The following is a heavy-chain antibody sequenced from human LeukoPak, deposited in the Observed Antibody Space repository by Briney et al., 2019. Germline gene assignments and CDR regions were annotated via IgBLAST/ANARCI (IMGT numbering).Heavy chain of an antibody. J-gene: IGHJ3*02. D-gene: IGHD6-19*01. CDR1: GGSISSYY. CDR2: IYYSGST. CDR3: AIAVAGTGAAFDI. V-gene: IGHV4-59*01. Sequence: PSETLSLTCTVSGGSISSYYWSWIRQPPRKGLEWIGYIYYSGSTNYNPSLKSRVTISVDTSKNQFSLKLSSVTAADTAVYYCAIAVAGTGAAFDIWGQGTMVTVSS.